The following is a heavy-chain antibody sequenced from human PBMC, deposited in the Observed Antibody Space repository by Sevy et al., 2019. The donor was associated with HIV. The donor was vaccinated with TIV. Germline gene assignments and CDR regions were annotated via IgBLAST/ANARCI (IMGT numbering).Heavy chain of an antibody. V-gene: IGHV3-7*01. J-gene: IGHJ4*02. Sequence: GGSLRLSCAASGFTFSANWMNWVRQAPGKGGEWVANQKADGSDNLYVDSVEGRLTISRDNARNLLFLQMNSLGVEDTAVYYWAHETFGRFESWGQGTLVTVSS. CDR2: QKADGSDN. CDR1: GFTFSANW. D-gene: IGHD3-16*01. CDR3: AHETFGRFES.